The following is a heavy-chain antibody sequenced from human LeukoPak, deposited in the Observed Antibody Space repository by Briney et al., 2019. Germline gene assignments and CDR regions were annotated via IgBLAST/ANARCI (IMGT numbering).Heavy chain of an antibody. Sequence: GGSLRLSCAASGFTVSSNYMSWVRQAPGKGLEWVSVIYSGGSTYYADSVKGRFTISRDNSKNTLYLQMNSLRAEDTAVYYCAKEYCSSTSCYAFDIWGQGTMVTVSS. V-gene: IGHV3-53*01. J-gene: IGHJ3*02. D-gene: IGHD2-2*01. CDR1: GFTVSSNY. CDR2: IYSGGST. CDR3: AKEYCSSTSCYAFDI.